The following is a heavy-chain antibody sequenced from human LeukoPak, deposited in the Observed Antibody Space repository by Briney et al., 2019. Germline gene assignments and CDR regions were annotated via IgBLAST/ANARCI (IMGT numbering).Heavy chain of an antibody. D-gene: IGHD1-26*01. CDR1: GGSISSDY. CDR2: IYYSGST. CDR3: ASGPRIVGASRFDY. J-gene: IGHJ4*02. V-gene: IGHV4-59*01. Sequence: SSETLSLTCTVSGGSISSDYWSWIRQPPGKGLEWIGYIYYSGSTNYNPSLKSRVTISVDTSKNQFSLKLSSVTAADTAVYYCASGPRIVGASRFDYWGQGTLVTVSS.